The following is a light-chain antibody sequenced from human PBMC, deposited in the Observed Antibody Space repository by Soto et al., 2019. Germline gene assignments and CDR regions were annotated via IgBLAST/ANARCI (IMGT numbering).Light chain of an antibody. Sequence: QSALTQPASVSGSPGQSITISCTGTNSDVGGYNYVSWYQQHPGKAPKLLIYDVSSRPSGLSHRFSGSKSGNTASLIISGLQAEDEADYYCASYTHSITYVFGSGTKLTVL. CDR1: NSDVGGYNY. V-gene: IGLV2-14*03. CDR2: DVS. CDR3: ASYTHSITYV. J-gene: IGLJ1*01.